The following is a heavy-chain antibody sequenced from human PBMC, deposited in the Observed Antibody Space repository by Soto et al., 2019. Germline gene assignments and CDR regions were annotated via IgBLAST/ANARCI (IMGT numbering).Heavy chain of an antibody. CDR1: GFSLTTSGVG. V-gene: IGHV2-5*02. Sequence: SGPTLVNPTQTLTLTCSFSGFSLTTSGVGVGWVRQSPEKTLEWLALIFWDDDKRYSPSLRSRLTIAKDTSKNQVVLTLTNVEPVDTATFYCARILTATGGHFDSWGQGALVTVSS. CDR3: ARILTATGGHFDS. J-gene: IGHJ4*02. CDR2: IFWDDDK. D-gene: IGHD2-8*02.